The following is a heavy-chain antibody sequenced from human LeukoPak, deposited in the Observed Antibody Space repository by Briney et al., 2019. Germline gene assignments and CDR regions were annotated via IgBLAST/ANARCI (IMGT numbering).Heavy chain of an antibody. J-gene: IGHJ4*02. CDR3: ARDPTQYLRYGYFDS. V-gene: IGHV3-7*01. CDR1: GFSFSTYW. Sequence: GGSLRLSCAASGFSFSTYWMTWVRQAPGKGLEWVANINEDGTGKNYLDSVRGRFTISRDNAKNSLYMQLNSLRAEDTAVYYCARDPTQYLRYGYFDSWGQGALVTVSS. D-gene: IGHD3-9*01. CDR2: INEDGTGK.